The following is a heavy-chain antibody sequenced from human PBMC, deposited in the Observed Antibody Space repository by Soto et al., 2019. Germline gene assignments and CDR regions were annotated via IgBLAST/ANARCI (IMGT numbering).Heavy chain of an antibody. CDR1: GGSIRSDFHY. CDR2: IYSSGST. Sequence: QVQLQESGPGRVKPSQTLSLTCTVSGGSIRSDFHYWSWFRQPPGKGLEWIGYIYSSGSTYYNPSLKSQVSISVDTSKNQFSLKLSSVTAADTAVYYCARGPTVTTDYWGQGALVTVSS. CDR3: ARGPTVTTDY. D-gene: IGHD4-17*01. J-gene: IGHJ4*02. V-gene: IGHV4-30-4*01.